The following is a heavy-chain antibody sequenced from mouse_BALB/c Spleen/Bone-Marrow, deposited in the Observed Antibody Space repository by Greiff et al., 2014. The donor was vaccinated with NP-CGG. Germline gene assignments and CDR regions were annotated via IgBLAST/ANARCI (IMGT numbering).Heavy chain of an antibody. CDR1: GFTFSSYG. CDR2: INNNGGST. J-gene: IGHJ1*01. Sequence: EVHLVESGEGLVQPGGSLKLSCVASGFTFSSYGMSWVRQTPDKRLELVATINNNGGSTYYPDSVKGQFTISRDNAKNTLYLQMSSLKSEDTAMYYCARVYGWYFDVWGAGTTVTVSS. V-gene: IGHV5-6-3*01. CDR3: ARVYGWYFDV. D-gene: IGHD1-1*01.